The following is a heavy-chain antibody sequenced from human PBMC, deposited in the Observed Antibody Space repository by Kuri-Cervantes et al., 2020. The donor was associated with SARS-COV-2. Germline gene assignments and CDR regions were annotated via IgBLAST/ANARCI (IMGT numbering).Heavy chain of an antibody. V-gene: IGHV4-34*01. Sequence: SETLSLTCAVYGGSFSGYYWSWIRQPPGKGLEWIGEINHSGSTNYNPSLKSRVTISVDTSKNQFSLKLSSVTAADTAVYYCARASVWRLDPWGQGTLVTVSS. CDR3: ARASVWRLDP. D-gene: IGHD2-8*01. J-gene: IGHJ5*02. CDR2: INHSGST. CDR1: GGSFSGYY.